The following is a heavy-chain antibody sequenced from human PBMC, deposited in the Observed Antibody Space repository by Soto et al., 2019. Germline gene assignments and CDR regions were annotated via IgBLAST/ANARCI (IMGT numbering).Heavy chain of an antibody. CDR1: GGSISSSSYY. CDR3: ARVGYSQYFDY. Sequence: QLQLQESGPGLVKPSETLSLTCTVSGGSISSSSYYWGWIRQPPGKGLEWIGSTYYSGSTYYNPPLKSRFTISVDTSKNQFSLKLSSVTAADTAVYYCARVGYSQYFDYWGQGTLVTVSS. V-gene: IGHV4-39*01. CDR2: TYYSGST. J-gene: IGHJ4*02. D-gene: IGHD5-18*01.